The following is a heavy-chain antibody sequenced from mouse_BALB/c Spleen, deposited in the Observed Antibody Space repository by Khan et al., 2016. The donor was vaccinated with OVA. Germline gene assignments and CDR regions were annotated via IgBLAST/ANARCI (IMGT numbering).Heavy chain of an antibody. V-gene: IGHV1-4*01. CDR3: AREGAYYRSDGWFSY. Sequence: VQLQESGAELARPGASVKMSCKASGYTFNTYTMHWVKQRPGQGLEWIGYINPSNGYTNYNQKFKDKSTLTADKSSSTAYMQLSSLTSDYSAVXYCAREGAYYRSDGWFSYWGQGTLVTVSA. CDR1: GYTFNTYT. J-gene: IGHJ3*01. D-gene: IGHD2-14*01. CDR2: INPSNGYT.